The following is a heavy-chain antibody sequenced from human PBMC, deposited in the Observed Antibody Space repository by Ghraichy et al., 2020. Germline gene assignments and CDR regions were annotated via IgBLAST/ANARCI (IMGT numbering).Heavy chain of an antibody. CDR2: ICSDGSKK. CDR3: ARDLASSEIHSVYYGMDV. D-gene: IGHD3-3*02. CDR1: GFTFSSYG. V-gene: IGHV3-33*08. J-gene: IGHJ6*02. Sequence: GGSLRLSCAVSGFTFSSYGMHWVRQAPGKGLEWVAVICSDGSKKHYADSVKGRFTISRDNSKKTLYLEMNSLTAEDTAVYYCARDLASSEIHSVYYGMDVCGQGTTVNFSS.